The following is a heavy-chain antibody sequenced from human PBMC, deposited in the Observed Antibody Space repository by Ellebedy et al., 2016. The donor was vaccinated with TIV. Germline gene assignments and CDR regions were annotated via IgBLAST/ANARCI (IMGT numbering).Heavy chain of an antibody. D-gene: IGHD6-13*01. CDR3: ARDNIAAAGFTYYYYYGMDV. J-gene: IGHJ6*02. CDR2: ISGSGGST. V-gene: IGHV3-23*01. CDR1: GFTFSSYW. Sequence: GGSLRLSXAASGFTFSSYWMSWVRQAPGKGLEWVSAISGSGGSTYYADSVKGRFTISRDNSKNTLYLQMNSLRAEDTAVYYCARDNIAAAGFTYYYYYGMDVWGQGTTVTVSS.